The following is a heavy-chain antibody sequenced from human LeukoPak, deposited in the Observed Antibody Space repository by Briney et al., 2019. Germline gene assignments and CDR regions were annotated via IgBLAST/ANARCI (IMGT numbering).Heavy chain of an antibody. CDR1: GFTFDDYA. CDR2: ISSSSSYI. CDR3: ARDSPGSSYYMDV. J-gene: IGHJ6*03. V-gene: IGHV3-21*01. D-gene: IGHD5/OR15-5a*01. Sequence: GGSLRLSCAASGFTFDDYAMHWVRQAPGKGLEWVSSISSSSSYIYYADSVKGRFTISRDNAKNSLYLQMNSLRAEDTAVYYCARDSPGSSYYMDVWGKGTTVTVSS.